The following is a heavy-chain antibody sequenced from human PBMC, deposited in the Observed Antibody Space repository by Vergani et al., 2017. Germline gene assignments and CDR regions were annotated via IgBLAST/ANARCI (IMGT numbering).Heavy chain of an antibody. CDR1: GGSISSYY. CDR2: IYTSGST. Sequence: QVQLPESGPGLVKPSETLSLTCTVSGGSISSYYWSWIRQPAGKGLEWIGRIYTSGSTNYNPSLKSRVTMSVDTSKNQFSLKLSSVTAADTAVYYCARERDIVVVPAYGYWFDPWGQGTLVTVSS. J-gene: IGHJ5*02. D-gene: IGHD2-2*01. V-gene: IGHV4-4*07. CDR3: ARERDIVVVPAYGYWFDP.